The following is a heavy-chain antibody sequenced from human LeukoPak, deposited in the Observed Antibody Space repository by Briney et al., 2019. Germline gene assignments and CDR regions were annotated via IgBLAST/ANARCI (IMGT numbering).Heavy chain of an antibody. Sequence: SETLSLTCAVYGGSFSGYYWSWIRQPPGKGLEWIGEINHSGSTNYNPSPKSRVTISVDTSKNEFSLKLSSVPAADTAVYYCARGARGCSGYDRDYWGQRTRDTLST. J-gene: IGHJ4*02. CDR1: GGSFSGYY. V-gene: IGHV4-34*01. CDR3: ARGARGCSGYDRDY. CDR2: INHSGST. D-gene: IGHD5-12*01.